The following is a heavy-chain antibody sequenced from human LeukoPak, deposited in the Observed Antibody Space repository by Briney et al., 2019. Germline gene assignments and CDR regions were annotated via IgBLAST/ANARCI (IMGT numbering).Heavy chain of an antibody. CDR3: ARVESYYYDSSGYYPDY. Sequence: RASVKVSCKASGYTFTSYGISWVRQAPGQGLEWMGWISAYNGNTNYAQKLQGRVTMTTDTSTSTAYMELRSLRSDDTAVYYCARVESYYYDSSGYYPDYWGQGTLVTVSS. J-gene: IGHJ4*02. CDR2: ISAYNGNT. V-gene: IGHV1-18*01. D-gene: IGHD3-22*01. CDR1: GYTFTSYG.